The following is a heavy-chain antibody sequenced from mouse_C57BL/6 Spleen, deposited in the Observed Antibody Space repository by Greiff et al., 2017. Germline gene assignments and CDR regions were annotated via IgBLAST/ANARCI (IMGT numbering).Heavy chain of an antibody. CDR3: ARSDGYYWRDY. J-gene: IGHJ4*01. V-gene: IGHV14-2*01. D-gene: IGHD2-3*01. CDR2: IDPEDGET. CDR1: GFNIKDYY. Sequence: EVQLQQSGAELVKPGASVKLSCTASGFNIKDYYMHWVKQRTEQGLEWIGRIDPEDGETKYAPKFQSKATITADTSSNTAYLQLSSRTSEDTAVYYGARSDGYYWRDYRGQGTSGTVSS.